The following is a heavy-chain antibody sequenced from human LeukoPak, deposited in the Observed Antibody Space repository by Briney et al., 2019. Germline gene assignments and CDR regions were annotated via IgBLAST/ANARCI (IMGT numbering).Heavy chain of an antibody. CDR2: IKQDGSQE. CDR1: GFTFSSYA. Sequence: PGGSLRLSCAASGFTFSSYAMSWVRQAPGKGLEWVAHIKQDGSQEYYVDSVKGRFTISRDSAKNSLYLQMNGLRAEDTAVYYCARGVPYDSWSGPHYSDYWGQGTLVTVSS. J-gene: IGHJ4*02. CDR3: ARGVPYDSWSGPHYSDY. V-gene: IGHV3-7*01. D-gene: IGHD3-3*01.